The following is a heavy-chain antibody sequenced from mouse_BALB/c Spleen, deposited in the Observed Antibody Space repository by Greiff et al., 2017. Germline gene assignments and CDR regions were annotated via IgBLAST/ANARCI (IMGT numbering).Heavy chain of an antibody. CDR3: AREYGNSWFAY. CDR2: INPSTGYT. CDR1: GYTFTSYW. V-gene: IGHV1-7*01. J-gene: IGHJ3*01. D-gene: IGHD2-10*02. Sequence: VQLQQSGAELAKPGASVKMSCKASGYTFTSYWVHWVKQRPGQGLEWIGYINPSTGYTEYNQKFKDKATLTADKSSSTAYMQLSSLTSEDSAVYYCAREYGNSWFAYWGQGTLVTVSA.